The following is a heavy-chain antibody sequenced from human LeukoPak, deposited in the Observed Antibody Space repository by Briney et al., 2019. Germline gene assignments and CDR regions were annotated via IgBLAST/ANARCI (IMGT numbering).Heavy chain of an antibody. CDR3: ARGSLWFGSKFDY. CDR1: GYIFTDYY. CDR2: INPKSGGT. D-gene: IGHD3-10*01. V-gene: IGHV1-2*02. J-gene: IGHJ4*02. Sequence: EASVKVSCKASGYIFTDYYIHWVRQAPGQGLEWMGWINPKSGGTNYVQKFQGRVTMTRDTSISTAYMDLSSLRSDDTAVYYCARGSLWFGSKFDYWGQGTLVAVSS.